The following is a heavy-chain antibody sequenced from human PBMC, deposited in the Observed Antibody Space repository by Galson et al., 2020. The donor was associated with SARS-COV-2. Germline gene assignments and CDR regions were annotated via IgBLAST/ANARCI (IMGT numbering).Heavy chain of an antibody. CDR2: SYTDGRT. V-gene: IGHV3-53*01. CDR3: VRNEAFDI. CDR1: GFNVSNHY. J-gene: IGHJ3*02. Sequence: GGSLRLSCAASGFNVSNHYMTWVRQTPGKGLEWVSASYTDGRTYYKDSVKGRFTISRDNSKNTLFLQMHSLRVEDTAVYYCVRNEAFDIWGQGTMVTVSS. D-gene: IGHD1-1*01.